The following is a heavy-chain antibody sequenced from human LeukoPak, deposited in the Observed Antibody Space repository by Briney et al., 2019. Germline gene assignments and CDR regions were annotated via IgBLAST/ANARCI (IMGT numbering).Heavy chain of an antibody. J-gene: IGHJ4*02. CDR2: IYYSGST. Sequence: SETLSLTCTVSGGSVSSNYWSWIRQPPGKGLEWIGYIYYSGSTNYNPSLKSRVTTSVDTSKNQFSLKLSSGTAADTAVYYCARGRSGDWGQGTLVTVSS. V-gene: IGHV4-59*02. CDR3: ARGRSGD. D-gene: IGHD3-16*02. CDR1: GGSVSSNY.